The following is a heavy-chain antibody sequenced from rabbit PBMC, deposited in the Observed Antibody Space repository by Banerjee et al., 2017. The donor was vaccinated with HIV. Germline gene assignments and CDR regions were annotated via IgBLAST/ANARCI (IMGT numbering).Heavy chain of an antibody. Sequence: QEHLEESGGDLVKPEGSLTLTCTASGFSFSSYWMCWVRQAPGKGLEWIGCIATGSSGSTYYASWAKGRFTISKTSSTTVTLQMTSLTAADTATYFCAGEREYAFNLWGQGTLVTVS. CDR1: GFSFSSYW. J-gene: IGHJ4*01. V-gene: IGHV1S45*01. CDR2: IATGSSGST. CDR3: AGEREYAFNL.